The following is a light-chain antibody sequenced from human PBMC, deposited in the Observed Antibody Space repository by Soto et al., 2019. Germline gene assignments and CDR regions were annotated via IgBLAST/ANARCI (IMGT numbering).Light chain of an antibody. CDR3: LLSYNAARV. CDR1: TGAVTSNHH. Sequence: QTVVTQEPSLTVFPGGQVTLTCGSSTGAVTSNHHPYWFQEKAGQAPRTLIYDTSNKHSWTPARFSGSLLGDKAALTLSGAQPEDEAQYYCLLSYNAARVFGGGTKLTVL. CDR2: DTS. V-gene: IGLV7-46*01. J-gene: IGLJ2*01.